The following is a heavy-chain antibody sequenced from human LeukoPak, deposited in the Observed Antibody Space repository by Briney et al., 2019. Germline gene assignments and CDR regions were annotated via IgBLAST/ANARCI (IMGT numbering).Heavy chain of an antibody. CDR2: IYTSGST. CDR1: GGSISSHY. CDR3: ARGGLVVVVAATQDLDYYGMDV. D-gene: IGHD2-15*01. V-gene: IGHV4-4*07. J-gene: IGHJ6*02. Sequence: PSETLSLTCTVSGGSISSHYWSWIRQPAGKGLEWIGRIYTSGSTNYNPSLKSRVTMSVDTSKNQFSLKLSSVTAADTAVYYCARGGLVVVVAATQDLDYYGMDVWGQGTTVTVSS.